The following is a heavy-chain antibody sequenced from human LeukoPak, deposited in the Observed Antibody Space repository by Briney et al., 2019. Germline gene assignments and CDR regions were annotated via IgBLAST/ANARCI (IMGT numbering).Heavy chain of an antibody. Sequence: GGSLRLSCAASGFTFDDYAMHWVRQAPGKGLEWVSGISWNSGSIGYADSVKGRFTISRDNAKNSLYLQMNSLRAEDMALYYCAKDREPNHYGSGSYDYWGQGTLVTVSS. V-gene: IGHV3-9*03. CDR3: AKDREPNHYGSGSYDY. CDR1: GFTFDDYA. D-gene: IGHD3-10*01. CDR2: ISWNSGSI. J-gene: IGHJ4*02.